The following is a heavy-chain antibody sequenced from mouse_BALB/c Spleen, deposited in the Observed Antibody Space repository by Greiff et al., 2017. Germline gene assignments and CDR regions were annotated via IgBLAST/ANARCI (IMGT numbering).Heavy chain of an antibody. CDR1: GYTFTSYW. CDR3: ARGRDGYYFAD. D-gene: IGHD2-3*01. Sequence: VQLQQPGAELVKPGASVKLSCKASGYTFTSYWMHWVKQRPGQGLEWIGEIDPSDSYTNYNQKFKGKATLTVDKSSSTAYMQLSSLTSEDSAVYYCARGRDGYYFADWGQGTLVTVSA. J-gene: IGHJ3*01. CDR2: IDPSDSYT. V-gene: IGHV1-69*02.